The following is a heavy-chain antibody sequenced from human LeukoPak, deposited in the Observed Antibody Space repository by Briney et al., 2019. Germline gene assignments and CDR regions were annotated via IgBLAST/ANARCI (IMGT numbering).Heavy chain of an antibody. V-gene: IGHV4-34*01. J-gene: IGHJ4*02. CDR2: INHSGST. CDR3: ARDRAALTYYDFWSGYYLFDY. D-gene: IGHD3-3*01. Sequence: PSETLSLTCAVYGGSFSGYYWSWIRQPPGKGLAWIGEINHSGSTNYNPSLKSRVTMSVDTSKNQFSLKLSSVTAADTAVYYCARDRAALTYYDFWSGYYLFDYWGQGTLVTVSS. CDR1: GGSFSGYY.